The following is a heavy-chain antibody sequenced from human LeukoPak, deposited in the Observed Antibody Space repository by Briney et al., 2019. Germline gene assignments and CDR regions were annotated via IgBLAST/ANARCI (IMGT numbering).Heavy chain of an antibody. CDR2: IYPGDSDT. J-gene: IGHJ4*02. D-gene: IGHD3-3*01. Sequence: GESLKISCKGSGYSFTNYWIGWVRQMPGKGLEWMGIIYPGDSDTRYSPSFQGQVTISADKSISTAYLQWSSLKASDTAMYYCARVPSITIFGVVSPNFDYWGQGTLVTVSS. CDR3: ARVPSITIFGVVSPNFDY. V-gene: IGHV5-51*01. CDR1: GYSFTNYW.